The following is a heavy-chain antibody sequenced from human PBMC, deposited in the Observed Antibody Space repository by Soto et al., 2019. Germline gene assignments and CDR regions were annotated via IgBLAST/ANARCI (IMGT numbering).Heavy chain of an antibody. Sequence: GASVKVSCKASGGTFSSYTINWVRQAPGQGLEWMGRIIPILGIANYAQKFQGRVTITADKSTSTAYMELSSLRSEDTAVYYCASSPPTITMIAPIDYWGQGTLVTVSS. CDR3: ASSPPTITMIAPIDY. J-gene: IGHJ4*02. CDR2: IIPILGIA. CDR1: GGTFSSYT. D-gene: IGHD3-22*01. V-gene: IGHV1-69*02.